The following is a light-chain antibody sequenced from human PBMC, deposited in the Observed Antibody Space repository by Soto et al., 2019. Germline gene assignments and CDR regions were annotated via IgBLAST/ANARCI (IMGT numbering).Light chain of an antibody. CDR3: QQYGSSPIT. V-gene: IGKV3-20*01. J-gene: IGKJ5*01. CDR2: GAS. CDR1: QSVSSSY. Sequence: EIVLTQSPGTLSLSPGERATLSCRASQSVSSSYLAWYQQKPGQAPRLLIYGASSGATGIPDRFSGSGSGADFTLTISRLEPEDFAVYYCQQYGSSPITFGQGTRRRL.